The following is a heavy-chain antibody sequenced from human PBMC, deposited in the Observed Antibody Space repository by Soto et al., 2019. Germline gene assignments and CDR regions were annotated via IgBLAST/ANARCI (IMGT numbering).Heavy chain of an antibody. CDR2: IDPSDSYT. J-gene: IGHJ3*02. CDR3: AKHLPKGDYDILTDNDAFDI. CDR1: GYSFTSYW. Sequence: GESLKISCKGSGYSFTSYWISWVRQMPGKGLEWMGRIDPSDSYTNYSPSFQGHVTISADKSISTAYLKWSSLKASDTAMYYCAKHLPKGDYDILTDNDAFDIWGKGTMVTVS. D-gene: IGHD3-9*01. V-gene: IGHV5-10-1*01.